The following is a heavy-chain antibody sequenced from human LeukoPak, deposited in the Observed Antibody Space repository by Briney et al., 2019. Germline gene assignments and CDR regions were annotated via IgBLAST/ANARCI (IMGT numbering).Heavy chain of an antibody. D-gene: IGHD1-26*01. V-gene: IGHV3-74*01. Sequence: GGSLRLSCAASGFTFSSYWMHWVRQAPGKGLVWVSLINSDGSSTSYADSVKGRFTISRDNAKNTLYLQINSLRAEDTAVYHCARDRWELLNAFDIWGQGTMVTVSS. CDR3: ARDRWELLNAFDI. J-gene: IGHJ3*02. CDR1: GFTFSSYW. CDR2: INSDGSST.